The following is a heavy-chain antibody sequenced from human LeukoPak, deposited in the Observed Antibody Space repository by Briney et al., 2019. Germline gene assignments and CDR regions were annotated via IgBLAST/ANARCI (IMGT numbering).Heavy chain of an antibody. CDR2: ISAYNGNT. CDR1: GYTFTSYG. Sequence: ASVKVSCKASGYTFTSYGISWVRQAPGQGLEWMGWISAYNGNTKYAEKLQGRVTMTTDTSTSTAYMELRSLRSDDTAVYYCARVQLERSGEPFDYWGQGTLVTVSS. V-gene: IGHV1-18*01. J-gene: IGHJ4*02. D-gene: IGHD1-1*01. CDR3: ARVQLERSGEPFDY.